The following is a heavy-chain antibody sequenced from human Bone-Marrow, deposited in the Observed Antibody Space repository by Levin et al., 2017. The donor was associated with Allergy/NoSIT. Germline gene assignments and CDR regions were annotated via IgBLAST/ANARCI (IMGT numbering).Heavy chain of an antibody. Sequence: GGSLRLSCAASGFTFSSYSMNWVRQAPGKGLEWVSYISSSSSTIYYADSVKGRFTISRDNAKNSLYLQMNSLRAEDTAVYYCARDLPAVAGTFRESPFDYWGQGTLVTVSS. D-gene: IGHD6-19*01. J-gene: IGHJ4*02. V-gene: IGHV3-48*04. CDR1: GFTFSSYS. CDR2: ISSSSSTI. CDR3: ARDLPAVAGTFRESPFDY.